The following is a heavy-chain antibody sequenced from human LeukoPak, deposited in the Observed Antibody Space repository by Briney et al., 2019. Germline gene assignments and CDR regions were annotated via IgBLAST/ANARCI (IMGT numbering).Heavy chain of an antibody. V-gene: IGHV4-59*04. CDR1: GGSISSYY. D-gene: IGHD3-22*01. J-gene: IGHJ4*02. CDR3: ARHRASSRGGSGYSQGQFDY. CDR2: IYYSGST. Sequence: SETLSLTCTVSGGSISSYYWSWLRQPPGKGLEWIGTIYYSGSTYYNPSLKSRVSISVDTSKNQFSLKLSSVTAADTAVYYCARHRASSRGGSGYSQGQFDYWGQGTLVTVSS.